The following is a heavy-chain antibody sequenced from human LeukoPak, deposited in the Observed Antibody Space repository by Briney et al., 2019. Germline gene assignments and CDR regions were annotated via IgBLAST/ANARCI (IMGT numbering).Heavy chain of an antibody. CDR3: ARRAYWGGDGYFWHFDY. J-gene: IGHJ4*02. Sequence: GASVTVSCKASGYTFTRYGISWVRQAPGQGLEWMGWISAYNGNTNYAQKLQGRVTMTTDTSTSTAYMELRSLRSEDTAVYYCARRAYWGGDGYFWHFDYWGQGTLVTVSS. D-gene: IGHD2-21*02. CDR1: GYTFTRYG. CDR2: ISAYNGNT. V-gene: IGHV1-18*01.